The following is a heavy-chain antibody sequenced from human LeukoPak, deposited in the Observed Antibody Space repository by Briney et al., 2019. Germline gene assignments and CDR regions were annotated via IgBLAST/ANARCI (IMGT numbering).Heavy chain of an antibody. D-gene: IGHD6-19*01. V-gene: IGHV4-59*01. CDR2: IYYSGST. Sequence: SETLSLTCTVSGGSISSYYWSWIRQPPGKGLEWIGYIYYSGSTNYNPSLKSRVTISVDTSKNQFSPKLSSMTAADTAVYYCARVSLAVAGPRSYFDYWGQGTLVTVSS. CDR1: GGSISSYY. CDR3: ARVSLAVAGPRSYFDY. J-gene: IGHJ4*02.